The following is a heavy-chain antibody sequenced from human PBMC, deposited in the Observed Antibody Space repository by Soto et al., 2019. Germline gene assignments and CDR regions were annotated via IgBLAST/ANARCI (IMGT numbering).Heavy chain of an antibody. V-gene: IGHV3-21*01. CDR1: GFTFSSYS. Sequence: PGGSLRLFCAASGFTFSSYSMNWVRRAPGKGLEWVSSISSSSSYIYYADSVKGRFTISRDNAKNSLYLQMNSLRAEDTAVYYCARARYNWNYYPFDYWGQGTLVTVSS. D-gene: IGHD1-7*01. CDR3: ARARYNWNYYPFDY. CDR2: ISSSSSYI. J-gene: IGHJ4*02.